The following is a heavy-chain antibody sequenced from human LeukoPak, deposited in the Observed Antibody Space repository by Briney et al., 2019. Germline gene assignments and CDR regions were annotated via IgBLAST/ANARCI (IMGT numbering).Heavy chain of an antibody. D-gene: IGHD5-12*01. Sequence: GESLKISCTGSGYSFCDFWIVWGRQLTGKGLEYMGSIIPADSTARYNPSFQGLVTFSADKSITTAYLQWSGLRAADTARYYCAIVYNSGWGLLYWGPGTQVTVSS. CDR1: GYSFCDFW. V-gene: IGHV5-51*01. J-gene: IGHJ4*02. CDR3: AIVYNSGWGLLY. CDR2: IIPADSTA.